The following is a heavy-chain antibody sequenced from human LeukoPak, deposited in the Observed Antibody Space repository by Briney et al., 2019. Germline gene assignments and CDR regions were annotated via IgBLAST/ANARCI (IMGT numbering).Heavy chain of an antibody. CDR1: GFTFSSYG. D-gene: IGHD6-6*01. Sequence: GGSLRLSCAASGFTFSSYGMHWVRQAPGKGLEWVAVISYDGSNKYYADSVKGRFTISRDNSKNTLYLQMNSLRAEDTAVYYCARDRSSYLDYWGQGTLVTVSS. CDR3: ARDRSSYLDY. CDR2: ISYDGSNK. V-gene: IGHV3-30*03. J-gene: IGHJ4*02.